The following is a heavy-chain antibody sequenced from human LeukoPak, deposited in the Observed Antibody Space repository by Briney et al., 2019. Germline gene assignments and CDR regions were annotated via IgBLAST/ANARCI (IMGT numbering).Heavy chain of an antibody. CDR2: IIPIFGTA. J-gene: IGHJ4*02. CDR3: ASTDSSGWDFDY. V-gene: IGHV1-69*06. D-gene: IGHD6-19*01. CDR1: GGTFSSYA. Sequence: GASVKVSCKASGGTFSSYAISWVRQAPGQGPEWMGGIIPIFGTANYAQKFQGRVTITADKSTSTAYMELSSLRSEDTAVYYCASTDSSGWDFDYWGQGTLVTVSS.